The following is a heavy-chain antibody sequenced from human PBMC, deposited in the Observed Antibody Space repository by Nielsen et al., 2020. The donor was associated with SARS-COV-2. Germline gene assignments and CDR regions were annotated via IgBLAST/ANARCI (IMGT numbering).Heavy chain of an antibody. CDR1: GFTFSSYG. V-gene: IGHV3-30*18. J-gene: IGHJ6*02. Sequence: GESLKISCAASGFTFSSYGMHWVRQAPGKGLEWVAVISYDGSNKYYADSVKGRFTISRDNSKNTLYLQMNSLRAEDTAVYYCAKSVPDYYYYGMDVWGQGTTVTVSS. CDR3: AKSVPDYYYYGMDV. CDR2: ISYDGSNK. D-gene: IGHD1-14*01.